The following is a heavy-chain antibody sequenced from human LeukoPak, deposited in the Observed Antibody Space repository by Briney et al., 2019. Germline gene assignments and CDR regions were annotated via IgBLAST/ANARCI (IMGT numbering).Heavy chain of an antibody. D-gene: IGHD3-10*01. CDR2: ISSSSSYI. CDR1: GFNFSSHS. V-gene: IGHV3-21*01. J-gene: IGHJ4*02. CDR3: ARDRRRYYGSGSYWADY. Sequence: GGSLRLSCAPSGFNFSSHSMNWVRQAPRKGLPSVSSISSSSSYIYYADSMKGRFTISRDNSKNTLYLQMNSLRAEDTAVYYCARDRRRYYGSGSYWADYWGQGTLVTVSS.